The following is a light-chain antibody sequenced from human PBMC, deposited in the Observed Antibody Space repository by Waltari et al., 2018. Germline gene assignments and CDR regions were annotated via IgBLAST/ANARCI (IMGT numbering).Light chain of an antibody. V-gene: IGKV1-5*03. Sequence: DIQMTQSPSTLSASVGDRVTITCRASQSISSWLAWYQQKPGKAPKLLIYKASILESGVPSRFSGTGSGTEFTLTISSLQPDDFATYYCQQYNGYPWTFGQGSKVEI. CDR2: KAS. CDR3: QQYNGYPWT. J-gene: IGKJ1*01. CDR1: QSISSW.